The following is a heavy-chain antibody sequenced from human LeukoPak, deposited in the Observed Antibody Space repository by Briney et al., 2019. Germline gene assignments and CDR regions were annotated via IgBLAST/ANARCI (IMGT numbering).Heavy chain of an antibody. J-gene: IGHJ4*02. Sequence: PSETLSLTCAVYGGSFSGYYWSWIRQPPGKGLEWIGEINHSGSTNYNPSLKSRVTISVDTSKNQFSLKLSSVTAADTAVYYCARSDIVATSLDFDYWGQGTLVTVSS. CDR3: ARSDIVATSLDFDY. D-gene: IGHD5-12*01. CDR2: INHSGST. V-gene: IGHV4-34*01. CDR1: GGSFSGYY.